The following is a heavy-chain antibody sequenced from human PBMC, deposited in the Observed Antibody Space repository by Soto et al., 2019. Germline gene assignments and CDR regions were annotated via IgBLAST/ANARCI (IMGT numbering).Heavy chain of an antibody. D-gene: IGHD7-27*01. J-gene: IGHJ1*01. CDR1: GFTFSRYA. CDR2: IDDSGGST. Sequence: EVLLLESGGGLVQPGGSLRLSCAASGFTFSRYAMTWVRQAPGKGLEWVSAIDDSGGSTYYTDSVKGRFTVSRDNSKNTLYLQMNSLRDEDTAVYYCAKARTTGDNWGQGTLVTVSS. V-gene: IGHV3-23*01. CDR3: AKARTTGDN.